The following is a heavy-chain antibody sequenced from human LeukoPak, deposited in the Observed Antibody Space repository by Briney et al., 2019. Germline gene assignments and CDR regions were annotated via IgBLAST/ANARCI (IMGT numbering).Heavy chain of an antibody. CDR1: RFTFSNYG. D-gene: IGHD6-13*01. CDR2: IWYDGSNK. V-gene: IGHV3-33*01. J-gene: IGHJ4*02. CDR3: ARQYFDIAAGRTLDY. Sequence: GGSLRLSCAASRFTFSNYGMHWVRQAPGKGLEWVAVIWYDGSNKYYADSVKGRFTISRDNSKNTPYLQMSSLRVEDTAVYYCARQYFDIAAGRTLDYWGQGTLVTVSS.